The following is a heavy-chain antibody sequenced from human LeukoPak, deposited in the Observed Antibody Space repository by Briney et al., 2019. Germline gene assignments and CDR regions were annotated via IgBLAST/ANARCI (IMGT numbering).Heavy chain of an antibody. Sequence: PSETLSLTCTVSGGSIRTYYWSWIRQPPGKGLEWIGYIYYSGGTNYNPSLKSRVTISVDTSKNQFSLKLSSVTAADTAVYYCARVYAAAGVWGMDVWGQGTTVTVSS. V-gene: IGHV4-59*01. J-gene: IGHJ6*02. D-gene: IGHD6-13*01. CDR2: IYYSGGT. CDR3: ARVYAAAGVWGMDV. CDR1: GGSIRTYY.